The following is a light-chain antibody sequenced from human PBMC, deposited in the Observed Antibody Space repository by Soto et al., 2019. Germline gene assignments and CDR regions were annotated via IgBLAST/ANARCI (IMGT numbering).Light chain of an antibody. CDR1: SSDVGGYNY. V-gene: IGLV2-11*01. CDR3: CSYAGSYTFYV. J-gene: IGLJ1*01. CDR2: DVS. Sequence: ALTQPRSVSGSPGQSVTISCTGTSSDVGGYNYVSWYQQHPGKAPKLMIYDVSKRPSGVPDRFSGSKSGNTASLTISGLQAEDEADYYCCSYAGSYTFYVFGTGTQLTVL.